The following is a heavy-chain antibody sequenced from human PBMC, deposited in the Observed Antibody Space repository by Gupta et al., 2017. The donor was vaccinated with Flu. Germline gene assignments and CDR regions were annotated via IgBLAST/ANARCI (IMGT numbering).Heavy chain of an antibody. D-gene: IGHD4-17*01. V-gene: IGHV3-7*01. CDR3: ARDVGSGDYDS. CDR1: GFTLSDSW. J-gene: IGHJ5*01. Sequence: EVQLVESGGGLVKPGGSLRLSCGASGFTLSDSWLSWVRQAPGKGPELVANINRDGSVINYMDFVRGRFTISRDNAKNAVYFQMNSLRVDDTAVYYCARDVGSGDYDSWGQGTLVTVSS. CDR2: INRDGSVI.